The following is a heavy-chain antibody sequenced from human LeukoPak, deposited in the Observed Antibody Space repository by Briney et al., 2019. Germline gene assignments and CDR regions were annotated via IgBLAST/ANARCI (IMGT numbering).Heavy chain of an antibody. V-gene: IGHV3-74*01. CDR3: ARGRGRVIPDY. Sequence: GGSLRLSCAASGFTFSSYWMRWVRQAPGKGLVWVSRINTDGSSTSYADSVKGRFTISRDNAKNTLYLQMNSLRAEDTAVYYCARGRGRVIPDYWGQGTLVTVSS. J-gene: IGHJ4*02. D-gene: IGHD3/OR15-3a*01. CDR2: INTDGSST. CDR1: GFTFSSYW.